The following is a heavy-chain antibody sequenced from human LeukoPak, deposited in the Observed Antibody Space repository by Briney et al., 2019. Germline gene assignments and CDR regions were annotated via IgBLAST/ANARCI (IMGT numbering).Heavy chain of an antibody. CDR3: TRGSGYSYGYRPPFYYYMDV. V-gene: IGHV3-48*01. Sequence: GGSLRLSCAPSGITFSNYSMNWVRQAPGKGLEWVSYISSSGRTVYYADSVKGRFTISRDNAKNSLYLQMNSLRAEDTAVYYCTRGSGYSYGYRPPFYYYMDVWGKGTTVTVSS. CDR2: ISSSGRTV. J-gene: IGHJ6*03. CDR1: GITFSNYS. D-gene: IGHD5-18*01.